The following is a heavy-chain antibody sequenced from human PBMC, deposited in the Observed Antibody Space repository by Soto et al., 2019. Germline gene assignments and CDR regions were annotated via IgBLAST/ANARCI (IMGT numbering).Heavy chain of an antibody. CDR3: GRCRTDSYAMDV. CDR2: ISPYNGRT. J-gene: IGHJ6*02. D-gene: IGHD5-18*01. CDR1: GYSFTSDG. V-gene: IGHV1-18*01. Sequence: QVHLVQSGSDVEKPGASVKVSCKASGYSFTSDGIGWVRQVPGQGPEWMGWISPYNGRTNYAQSVKGRVVMTTDISTNTVYLALRSLRSDDSAIYYCGRCRTDSYAMDVWGQGTTVTVSS.